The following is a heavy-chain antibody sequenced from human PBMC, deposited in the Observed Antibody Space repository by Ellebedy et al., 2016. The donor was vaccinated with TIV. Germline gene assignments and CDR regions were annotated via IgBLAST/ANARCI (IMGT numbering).Heavy chain of an antibody. V-gene: IGHV3-30*02. Sequence: GESLKISCAASGFTFSSYGMHWVRQAPGKGLEWVAFIRYDGNNKYYADSVKGRFTISRDNSKNTLHLQMNSLRAEDTAVYYCAKAYDYGSRTSQALGMDVWGQGTTVTVSS. D-gene: IGHD3-10*01. CDR2: IRYDGNNK. CDR1: GFTFSSYG. J-gene: IGHJ6*02. CDR3: AKAYDYGSRTSQALGMDV.